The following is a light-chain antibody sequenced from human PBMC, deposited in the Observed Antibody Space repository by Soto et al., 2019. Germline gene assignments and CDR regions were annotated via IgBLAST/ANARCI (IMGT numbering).Light chain of an antibody. CDR1: QSISNW. CDR2: DAS. J-gene: IGKJ5*01. V-gene: IGKV1-5*01. CDR3: QQYNTYSK. Sequence: IQMTQSPCSLSASIGDIVIITCRASQSISNWLAWYQQKPGKAPKLLIFDASSLESGVPARFSGSGSGTEFTLTISSLQPDDFATYYCQQYNTYSKFGQGTRLENK.